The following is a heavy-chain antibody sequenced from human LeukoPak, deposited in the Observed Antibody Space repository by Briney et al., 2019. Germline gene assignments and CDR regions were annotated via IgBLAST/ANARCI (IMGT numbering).Heavy chain of an antibody. CDR1: GFTFSSYS. D-gene: IGHD3-22*01. V-gene: IGHV3-66*01. CDR3: ARGDYYDSSGHSGMYYAFDI. CDR2: IYSGGST. Sequence: PGGSLRLSCAASGFTFSSYSMSWVRQAPGKGLEWVSVIYSGGSTYYADSVKGRFTISRDNSKNTLYLQTNSLRAEDTAVYYCARGDYYDSSGHSGMYYAFDIWGQGTMVTVSS. J-gene: IGHJ3*02.